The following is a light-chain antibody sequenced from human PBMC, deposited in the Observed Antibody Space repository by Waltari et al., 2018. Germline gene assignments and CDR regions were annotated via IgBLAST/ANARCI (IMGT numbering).Light chain of an antibody. CDR1: SSDVGGYNY. Sequence: QSALTQPASVSGSPGQSITSSCTGTSSDVGGYNYVSWYQQHPGKAPKLLIFDVSNRPSGVSNRFSGSKSGNTASLTISGLQAEDESDYYCCSFTSRSTWVFGGGTKLTVL. CDR2: DVS. J-gene: IGLJ3*02. CDR3: CSFTSRSTWV. V-gene: IGLV2-14*01.